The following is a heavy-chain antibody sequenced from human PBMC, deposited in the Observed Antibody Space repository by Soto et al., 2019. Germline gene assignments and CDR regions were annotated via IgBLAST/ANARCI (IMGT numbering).Heavy chain of an antibody. V-gene: IGHV6-1*01. D-gene: IGHD6-13*01. CDR3: AREKDSSSWPAQTLYYYYGMDV. CDR1: GDSVSSNSAA. Sequence: QVQLQQSGPGLVKPSQTLSLTCAISGDSVSSNSAAWNWIRQSPSRGLEWLGRTYYRSKWYNDYAVSVQSRITITPDTSKNHFSLQLNSVTPEDTAVYYCAREKDSSSWPAQTLYYYYGMDVWGQGTTVTVSS. J-gene: IGHJ6*02. CDR2: TYYRSKWYN.